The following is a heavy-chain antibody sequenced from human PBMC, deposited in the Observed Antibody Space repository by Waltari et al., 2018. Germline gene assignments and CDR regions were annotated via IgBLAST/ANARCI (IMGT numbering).Heavy chain of an antibody. V-gene: IGHV4-34*01. CDR2: SNHSGST. Sequence: QVQLQQWGAGLLKPSETLSLTCAVYGGSFSGYYWSWIRQPPGKGLEWIEESNHSGSTNYNPSLKSRVTISVDTSKNQFSLKRSSVTAADTAVYYCARRSGPEWWFDPWGQGTLVTVSS. J-gene: IGHJ5*02. CDR1: GGSFSGYY. CDR3: ARRSGPEWWFDP. D-gene: IGHD3-3*01.